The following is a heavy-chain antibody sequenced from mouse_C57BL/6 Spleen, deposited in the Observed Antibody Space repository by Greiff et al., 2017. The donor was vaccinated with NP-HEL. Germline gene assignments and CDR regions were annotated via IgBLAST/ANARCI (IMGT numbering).Heavy chain of an antibody. V-gene: IGHV1-18*01. CDR1: GYTFTDYN. CDR2: INPNNGGT. CDR3: ARPYYYGSSSWFAY. Sequence: VQLQQSGPELVKPGASVKIPCKASGYTFTDYNMDWVKQSHGKSLEWIGDINPNNGGTIYNQKFKGKATLTVDKSSSTAYMESRSLTSEDTAVYYCARPYYYGSSSWFAYWGQGTLVTVSA. D-gene: IGHD1-1*01. J-gene: IGHJ3*01.